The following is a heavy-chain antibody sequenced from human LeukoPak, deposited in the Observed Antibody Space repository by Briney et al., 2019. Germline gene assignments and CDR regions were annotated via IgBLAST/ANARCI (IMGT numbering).Heavy chain of an antibody. D-gene: IGHD1-26*01. CDR1: GYTFTNYY. Sequence: ASVKVSCKASGYTFTNYYIHWVRQAPGQGLECIGIINPSGGSTSYAQKFQGRVTMTRDMSTSTVYMELSSLISKDTAVYYCARGGVGATSYVWFDPWGQGTLVTVSS. V-gene: IGHV1-46*01. CDR3: ARGGVGATSYVWFDP. J-gene: IGHJ5*02. CDR2: INPSGGST.